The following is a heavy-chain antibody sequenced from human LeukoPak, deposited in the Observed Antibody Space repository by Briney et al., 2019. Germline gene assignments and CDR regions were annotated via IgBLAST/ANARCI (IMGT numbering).Heavy chain of an antibody. CDR1: GFTFSSYG. V-gene: IGHV3-48*01. D-gene: IGHD1-1*01. Sequence: PGGSLRLSCAASGFTFSSYGMHWVRQAPGKGLEWVSYISSSGSTIYYADSVKGRFTISRDNSKNTLYPQMNSLRAEDTAVYYCAKRRDYYYYMDVWGKGTTVTVSS. J-gene: IGHJ6*03. CDR3: AKRRDYYYYMDV. CDR2: ISSSGSTI.